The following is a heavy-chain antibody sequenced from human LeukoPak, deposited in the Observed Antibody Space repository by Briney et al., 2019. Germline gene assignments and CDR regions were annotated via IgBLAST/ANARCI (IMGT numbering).Heavy chain of an antibody. CDR2: ISSSGRTT. J-gene: IGHJ3*02. CDR3: ARAMLRGLLDAFDI. D-gene: IGHD3-10*01. V-gene: IGHV3-48*03. CDR1: GFSFSSYE. Sequence: GSLRLSCAASGFSFSSYEMNWVRQAPGKGLGWVSYISSSGRTTYYADSVKGRFTISRDNAKNSLFLQMNSLRVEDTAVYYCARAMLRGLLDAFDIWGQGTMVTVSS.